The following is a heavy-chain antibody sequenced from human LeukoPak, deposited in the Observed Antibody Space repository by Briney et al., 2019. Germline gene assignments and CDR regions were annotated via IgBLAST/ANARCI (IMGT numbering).Heavy chain of an antibody. J-gene: IGHJ4*02. Sequence: LGRCLSLSRAASLFTLSHYAMSAVRQAPGRGLEWVSSISGSGGERHATDSVRGRFTISRDNSKGTLYLQMSSLRAEDTALYYCAKVPHYGGNSPYFELWGQGTLVTVSS. CDR1: LFTLSHYA. CDR3: AKVPHYGGNSPYFEL. V-gene: IGHV3-23*01. CDR2: ISGSGGER. D-gene: IGHD4-23*01.